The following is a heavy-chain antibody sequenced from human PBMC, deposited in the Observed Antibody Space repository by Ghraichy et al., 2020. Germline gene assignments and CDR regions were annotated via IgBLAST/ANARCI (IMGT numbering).Heavy chain of an antibody. CDR3: ARVTDFWSGNYYYGMDV. J-gene: IGHJ6*02. Sequence: GGSLRLSCAASGFTFSSYWMSWVRQAPGKGLEWVANIKQDGSEKYYVDSVKGRFTISRDNAKNSLYLQMNSLRAEDTAVYYCARVTDFWSGNYYYGMDVWGQGAKGTVSS. CDR2: IKQDGSEK. D-gene: IGHD3-3*01. V-gene: IGHV3-7*03. CDR1: GFTFSSYW.